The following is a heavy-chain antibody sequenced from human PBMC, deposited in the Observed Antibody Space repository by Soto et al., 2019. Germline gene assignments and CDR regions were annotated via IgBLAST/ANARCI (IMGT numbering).Heavy chain of an antibody. V-gene: IGHV3-9*01. CDR1: GFTFDDYA. J-gene: IGHJ3*02. CDR2: ISWNSGSI. Sequence: GGSLRLSCAASGFTFDDYAMHWVRQAPGKGLEWVSGISWNSGSIGHADSVKGRFTISRDNAKNSLYLQMNSLRAEDTALYYCAKDIVVVVADDAFDIWGQGTMVTVSS. CDR3: AKDIVVVVADDAFDI. D-gene: IGHD2-15*01.